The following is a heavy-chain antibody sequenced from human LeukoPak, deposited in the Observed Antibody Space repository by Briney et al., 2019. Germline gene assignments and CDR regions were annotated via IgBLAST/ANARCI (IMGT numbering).Heavy chain of an antibody. V-gene: IGHV6-1*01. J-gene: IGHJ4*02. D-gene: IGHD3-10*01. CDR3: ARGGYYGSGSFYSTQTSVFDY. CDR2: TYYRSEWYN. Sequence: SQTLSLTCDISGDSVSSNSAAWNWIRQSPSRGLEWLGRTYYRSEWYNDYSVSVKSRITIDPDTSKNQFSLQLNSVTPEDTAVYYCARGGYYGSGSFYSTQTSVFDYWGQGTLVTVSS. CDR1: GDSVSSNSAA.